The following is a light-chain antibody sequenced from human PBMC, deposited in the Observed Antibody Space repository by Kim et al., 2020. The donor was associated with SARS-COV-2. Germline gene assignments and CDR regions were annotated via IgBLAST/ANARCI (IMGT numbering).Light chain of an antibody. CDR2: GAS. V-gene: IGKV3-20*01. Sequence: PGERATLSCRASQSVGSNYLAWYQQKPGQAPRLLIYGASSRATGIPDRFSGYGSGTDFTLTISRLEPEDFAVYYCQQYGSSPLTFGGGTKVDIK. CDR1: QSVGSNY. J-gene: IGKJ4*01. CDR3: QQYGSSPLT.